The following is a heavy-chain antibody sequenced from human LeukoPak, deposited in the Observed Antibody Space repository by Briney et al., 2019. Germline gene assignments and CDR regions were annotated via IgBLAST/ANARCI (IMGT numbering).Heavy chain of an antibody. V-gene: IGHV3-7*01. J-gene: IGHJ5*02. CDR2: IKQDGSEK. D-gene: IGHD3-10*01. CDR3: ATVPPAVRGVNLDG. Sequence: PGGSLRLSCAASGFTFSSYWMSWVRQAPGKGLEWVANIKQDGSEKYYVDFVKGRFTISRGNAKNSLYLQMNSLRAEDTAVYYCATVPPAVRGVNLDGWGQGTLVTVSS. CDR1: GFTFSSYW.